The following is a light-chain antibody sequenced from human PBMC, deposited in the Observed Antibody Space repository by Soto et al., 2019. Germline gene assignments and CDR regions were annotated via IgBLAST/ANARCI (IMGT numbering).Light chain of an antibody. V-gene: IGLV7-46*01. Sequence: QTVVTQEPSLTVSPGGTVTLTCGSSTGTVTSGHYPYWLQQRPGQGPRTLIYDTSKRHSWTPARFSGSLLGGKAALTLSGAQPEDEAGYYCLLYYGAGPIFGGGTKLTVL. CDR2: DTS. CDR1: TGTVTSGHY. J-gene: IGLJ2*01. CDR3: LLYYGAGPI.